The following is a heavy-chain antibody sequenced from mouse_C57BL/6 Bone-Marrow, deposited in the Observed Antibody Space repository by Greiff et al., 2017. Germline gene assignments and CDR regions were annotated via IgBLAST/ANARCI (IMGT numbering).Heavy chain of an antibody. CDR2: SRNKANDYTT. J-gene: IGHJ3*01. V-gene: IGHV7-1*01. CDR1: GFTFSDFY. CDR3: ARDTTVVPFAY. D-gene: IGHD1-1*01. Sequence: EVKLVESGGGLVQSGRSLRLSCATSGFTFSDFYMEWVRQAPGTGLEWIAASRNKANDYTTESSASVKDRFIVSSDTSHSILYLQLNALRAEDTAILYCARDTTVVPFAYWGQGTLVTVSA.